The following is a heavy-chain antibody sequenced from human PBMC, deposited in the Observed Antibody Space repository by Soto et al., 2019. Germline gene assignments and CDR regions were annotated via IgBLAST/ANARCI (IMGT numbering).Heavy chain of an antibody. D-gene: IGHD1-7*01. Sequence: PSETLSLTCAVYGGSFSGYYWSWIRQPPGKGLEWIGEINHSGSTNYNPSLKSRVTISVDTSKNQFSLKLSSVTAADTAVYYCARAWNSRYWGWFDPWGQGTLVTSPQ. J-gene: IGHJ5*02. CDR1: GGSFSGYY. V-gene: IGHV4-34*01. CDR2: INHSGST. CDR3: ARAWNSRYWGWFDP.